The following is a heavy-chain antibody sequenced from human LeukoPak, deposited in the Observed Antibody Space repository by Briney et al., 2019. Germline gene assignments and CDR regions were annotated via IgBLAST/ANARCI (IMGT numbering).Heavy chain of an antibody. D-gene: IGHD3-10*01. CDR3: ARDRYPTYYYGSGSYNYYFGMDV. CDR1: GFTFSSYG. V-gene: IGHV3-33*01. CDR2: IWYDGSNK. Sequence: PGGSLRLSCAASGFTFSSYGMHWVRQAPGKGLEWVSVIWYDGSNKYYADSVKGRFTISRDNSKNTLYLQMNSLRAEDTAVYYCARDRYPTYYYGSGSYNYYFGMDVWGQGTTVTVSS. J-gene: IGHJ6*02.